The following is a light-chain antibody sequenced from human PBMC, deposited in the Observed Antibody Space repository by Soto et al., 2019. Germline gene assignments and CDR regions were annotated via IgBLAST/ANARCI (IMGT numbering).Light chain of an antibody. CDR2: DVS. CDR3: SPFTSTSTNYV. J-gene: IGLJ1*01. Sequence: QSVLTQPASVSGSPGQSITISCTGTSSDIGVYNHVSWYQQHPGKAPKLMIYDVSNRPSGVSNRFSGSKSGNTASLTISGLQPEDEADYYCSPFTSTSTNYVFGTGTKV. CDR1: SSDIGVYNH. V-gene: IGLV2-14*01.